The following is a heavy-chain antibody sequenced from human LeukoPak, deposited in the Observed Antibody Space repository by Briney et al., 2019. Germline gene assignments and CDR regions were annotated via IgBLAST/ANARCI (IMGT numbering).Heavy chain of an antibody. D-gene: IGHD4-17*01. CDR1: GFTFSNYA. CDR3: AKGPRGTTVTTSDY. Sequence: HPGGSLSLLCAASGFTFSNYAVSWVGQAPGKGLEWVSAISDSGGSTYYADSVKGRFTISRDNSKNTLYLQMNSLRVEDTAVYYCAKGPRGTTVTTSDYWGRGTLVTVSS. CDR2: ISDSGGST. J-gene: IGHJ4*02. V-gene: IGHV3-23*01.